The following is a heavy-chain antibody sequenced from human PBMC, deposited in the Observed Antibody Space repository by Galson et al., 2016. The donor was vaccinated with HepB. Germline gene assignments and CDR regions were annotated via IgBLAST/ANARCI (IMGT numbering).Heavy chain of an antibody. CDR2: ISAYNGYT. J-gene: IGHJ6*02. CDR3: ARDYVRGIAAAHFGMDV. D-gene: IGHD6-13*01. V-gene: IGHV1-18*01. Sequence: SVKVSCKASGYTFTNYGISWVRQAPGQGLEWMAWISAYNGYTNYAQKLQGRVTMTTDTSTNTAYMELRSLRSDDTAVYYCARDYVRGIAAAHFGMDVWGQGTTVTVSS. CDR1: GYTFTNYG.